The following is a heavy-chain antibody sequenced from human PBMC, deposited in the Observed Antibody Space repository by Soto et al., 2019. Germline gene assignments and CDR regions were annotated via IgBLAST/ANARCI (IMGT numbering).Heavy chain of an antibody. D-gene: IGHD6-13*01. CDR2: IYYSGST. CDR3: ARGSSSWLFDY. CDR1: GGSISSYY. J-gene: IGHJ4*02. V-gene: IGHV4-59*01. Sequence: SETLSLTCTVSGGSISSYYWSWIRQPPGKGLEWIGYIYYSGSTNYNPSLKSRVTISVDTSKNQFSLKLSSVTAADTAVYYCARGSSSWLFDYWGQGTLVTVSS.